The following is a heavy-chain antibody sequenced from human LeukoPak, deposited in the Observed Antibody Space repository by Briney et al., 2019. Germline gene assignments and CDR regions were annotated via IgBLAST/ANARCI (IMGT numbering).Heavy chain of an antibody. Sequence: GASVKVSCKASGYTFTSYDINWVRQATGQGLEWMGWMNPNSGNTGYAQKFQGRVTMTRNTSISTAYMELSSLRSEDTAVYYCARVRVVVAEGSEWFDPWGQGTLVTVSS. D-gene: IGHD2-15*01. CDR2: MNPNSGNT. J-gene: IGHJ5*02. CDR3: ARVRVVVAEGSEWFDP. CDR1: GYTFTSYD. V-gene: IGHV1-8*01.